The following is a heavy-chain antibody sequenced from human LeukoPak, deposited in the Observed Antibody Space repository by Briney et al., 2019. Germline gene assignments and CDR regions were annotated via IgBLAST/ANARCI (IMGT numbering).Heavy chain of an antibody. V-gene: IGHV3-23*01. J-gene: IGHJ4*02. Sequence: GGSLRLSCAASGFTFSSYAMSWVRQAPGKGLEWVSALSASGDSTYYADSVKGRFTISRDNSKNTLYLQMNSLKVEDTAIYYWGKAKGPLAFDYWGQGTLVTVSS. CDR1: GFTFSSYA. CDR2: LSASGDST. CDR3: GKAKGPLAFDY.